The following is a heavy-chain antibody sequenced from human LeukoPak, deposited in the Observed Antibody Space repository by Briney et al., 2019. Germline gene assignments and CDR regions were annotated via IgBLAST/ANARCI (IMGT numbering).Heavy chain of an antibody. CDR3: ARGAVYYYYGMDV. Sequence: GGSLRLSCAASGFTVSSNYMSWVRQAPGKGLERVSVIYSGGSTYYADSVKGRFTISRHNSKNTLYLQLNSLRAEDTAVYYCARGAVYYYYGMDVWGQGTTVTVSS. CDR1: GFTVSSNY. J-gene: IGHJ6*02. CDR2: IYSGGST. V-gene: IGHV3-53*04.